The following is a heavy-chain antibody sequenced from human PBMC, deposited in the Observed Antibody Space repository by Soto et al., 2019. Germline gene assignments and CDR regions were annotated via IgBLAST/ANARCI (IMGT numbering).Heavy chain of an antibody. J-gene: IGHJ4*02. Sequence: GGSLRLSCVGSGFIFSGYSMAWVRQAPGRGLEWVASISSRSTNIDYADSVKGRFSISRDNANNLVSLQMSSLRGEDTALYYCAKFTEPGYSSIWYYFEYWGQGTPVTVSS. V-gene: IGHV3-21*06. CDR3: AKFTEPGYSSIWYYFEY. CDR1: GFIFSGYS. CDR2: ISSRSTNI. D-gene: IGHD2-2*01.